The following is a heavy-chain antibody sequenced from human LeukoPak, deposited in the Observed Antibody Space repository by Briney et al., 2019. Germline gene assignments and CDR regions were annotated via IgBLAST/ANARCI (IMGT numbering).Heavy chain of an antibody. Sequence: SETLSLTCTVSGGSINTYFWTWIRQPPGKGLEWIGYIKYSGSTNSNPSLKSRLAMSVDTSKNQFSVKPTSVTAADTAVYYCARQHSPGYFDYWGQGTLVTVSS. CDR1: GGSINTYF. CDR2: IKYSGST. CDR3: ARQHSPGYFDY. D-gene: IGHD1-14*01. J-gene: IGHJ4*02. V-gene: IGHV4-59*08.